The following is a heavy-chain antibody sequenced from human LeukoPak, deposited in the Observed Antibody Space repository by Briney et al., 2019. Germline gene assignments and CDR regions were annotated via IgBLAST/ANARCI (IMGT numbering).Heavy chain of an antibody. CDR2: ITGGGGST. J-gene: IGHJ4*02. V-gene: IGHV3-23*01. D-gene: IGHD2-8*01. Sequence: GGSLRLSCAASGFTFSTYDMSWVRQAPGKELDWVSAITGGGGSTYYAGSVKGRFTISRDNSKNTLYLQMNSLRAEDTAVYYCAKTLMRGSHFDYWGQGTVVTVSS. CDR1: GFTFSTYD. CDR3: AKTLMRGSHFDY.